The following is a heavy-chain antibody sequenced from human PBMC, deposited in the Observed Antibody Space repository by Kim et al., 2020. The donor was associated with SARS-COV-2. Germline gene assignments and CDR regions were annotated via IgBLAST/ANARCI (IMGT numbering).Heavy chain of an antibody. Sequence: SVKVSCKASGGTFSSYAISWVRQAPGQGLEWMGGIIPIFGTANYAQKFQGRVTITADESTSTAYMELSSLRSEDTAVYYCASVGGTAMVLANGMDVWGQGTTVTVSS. D-gene: IGHD5-18*01. CDR2: IIPIFGTA. CDR1: GGTFSSYA. V-gene: IGHV1-69*13. J-gene: IGHJ6*02. CDR3: ASVGGTAMVLANGMDV.